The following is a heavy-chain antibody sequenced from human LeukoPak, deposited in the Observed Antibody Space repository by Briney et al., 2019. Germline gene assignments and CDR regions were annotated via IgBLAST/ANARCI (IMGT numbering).Heavy chain of an antibody. D-gene: IGHD3-10*01. V-gene: IGHV4-59*01. J-gene: IGHJ4*02. CDR3: ARGQVDMVRGVIIMGGFDY. Sequence: PSETLSLTCAVYGGSFSGYYWSWIRQPPGKGLEWIGYIYYSGSTNYNPSLKSRVTISVDTSKNQFSLKLSSVTAADTAVYYCARGQVDMVRGVIIMGGFDYWGQGTLVTVSS. CDR2: IYYSGST. CDR1: GGSFSGYY.